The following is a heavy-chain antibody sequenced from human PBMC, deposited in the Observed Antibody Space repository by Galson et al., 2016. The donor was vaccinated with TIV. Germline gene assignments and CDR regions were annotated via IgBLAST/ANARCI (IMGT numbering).Heavy chain of an antibody. D-gene: IGHD3-10*01. Sequence: SLRLSCAVSEFPFNNYYIHWVRQAPGKGLVWVSRIRNDGTNTGHADSVKGRFTISRDNAKETVDLQMTSLRADDTAVYYCAKGRGSMFDYWGQGTVVTVSS. CDR1: EFPFNNYY. CDR2: IRNDGTNT. CDR3: AKGRGSMFDY. V-gene: IGHV3-74*01. J-gene: IGHJ4*02.